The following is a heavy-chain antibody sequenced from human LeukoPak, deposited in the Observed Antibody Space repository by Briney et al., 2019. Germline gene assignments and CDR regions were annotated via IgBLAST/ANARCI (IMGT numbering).Heavy chain of an antibody. CDR1: GGTFSSYA. CDR2: IIPIFGTA. Sequence: GSSVKVSCKASGGTFSSYAISWVRQALGQGLEWMGGIIPIFGTANYAQKFQGRVTTTADESTSTAYMELSSLRSEDTAVYYCARDGGWSGYYYFDYWGQGTLVTVSS. J-gene: IGHJ4*02. D-gene: IGHD3-3*01. CDR3: ARDGGWSGYYYFDY. V-gene: IGHV1-69*01.